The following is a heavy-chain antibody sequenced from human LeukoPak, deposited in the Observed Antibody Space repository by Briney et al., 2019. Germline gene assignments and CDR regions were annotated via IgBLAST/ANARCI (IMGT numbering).Heavy chain of an antibody. J-gene: IGHJ6*01. CDR2: IYTSGST. D-gene: IGHD6-19*01. CDR3: ARDSSAPRSYFALDV. Sequence: SETLSLTCTVSGGSISSYYWSWIRQPAGKGLEWIGRIYTSGSTNYNPSLLGRVTISLDKSAKQVSLRLTSVTAADTAIYYCARDSSAPRSYFALDVWGQGTTVTVSS. CDR1: GGSISSYY. V-gene: IGHV4-4*07.